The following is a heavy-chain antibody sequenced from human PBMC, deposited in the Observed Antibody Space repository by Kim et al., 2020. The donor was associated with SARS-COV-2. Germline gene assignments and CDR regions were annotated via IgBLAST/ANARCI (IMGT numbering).Heavy chain of an antibody. J-gene: IGHJ4*02. CDR2: ISAYNGNT. D-gene: IGHD4-4*01. CDR3: ARVTGGGRKGTVIFDY. Sequence: ASVKVSCKASGYTFTSYGISWVRQAPGQGLEWMGWISAYNGNTNYAQKLQGRVTMTTDTSTSTAYMELRSLRSDDTAVYYCARVTGGGRKGTVIFDYWGQGTLVTVSS. V-gene: IGHV1-18*01. CDR1: GYTFTSYG.